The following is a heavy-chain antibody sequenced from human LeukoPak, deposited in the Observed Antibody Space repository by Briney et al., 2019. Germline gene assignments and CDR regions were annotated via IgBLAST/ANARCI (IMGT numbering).Heavy chain of an antibody. J-gene: IGHJ4*02. CDR2: ISYDGSNK. CDR1: GFTFSSYA. CDR3: ARAGYCSSTSGAEGGFAY. V-gene: IGHV3-30*04. D-gene: IGHD2-2*03. Sequence: TGGSLRLSCAASGFTFSSYAMRWVRQAPGKGLEWVAVISYDGSNKYYADSVNGRFTISGDNSKNTLYMQMNSLRAEDTGVYYCARAGYCSSTSGAEGGFAYWGQGNLVTVSS.